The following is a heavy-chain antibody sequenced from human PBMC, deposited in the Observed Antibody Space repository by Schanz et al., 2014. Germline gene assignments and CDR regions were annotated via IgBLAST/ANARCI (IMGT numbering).Heavy chain of an antibody. CDR1: RFTFSDYW. J-gene: IGHJ4*02. CDR2: MNQDGSVK. V-gene: IGHV3-7*01. D-gene: IGHD3-3*01. Sequence: EVQLVESGGGLVQPGGSLRLSCAASRFTFSDYWMSWVRQAPGKGLEWVANMNQDGSVKNYVDSVKGRFTISRDNAKNSLYLQMNSLRAEDTAVYYCARPIYDLWSGSFDYWGQGTLVTVSS. CDR3: ARPIYDLWSGSFDY.